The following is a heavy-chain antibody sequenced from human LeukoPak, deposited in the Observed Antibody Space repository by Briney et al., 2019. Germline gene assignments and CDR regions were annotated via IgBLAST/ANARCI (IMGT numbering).Heavy chain of an antibody. Sequence: PGGSLRLSCAASGFTFSSYWMHWVRQAPGKGLVWVSRINSDGSSTSYADSVKGRFTISRDNAKNTLYLQMNSLRAEDTAVYYCARFRYFDEYYYGMDVWGQGTTVTVSS. V-gene: IGHV3-74*01. CDR1: GFTFSSYW. J-gene: IGHJ6*02. CDR2: INSDGSST. CDR3: ARFRYFDEYYYGMDV. D-gene: IGHD3-9*01.